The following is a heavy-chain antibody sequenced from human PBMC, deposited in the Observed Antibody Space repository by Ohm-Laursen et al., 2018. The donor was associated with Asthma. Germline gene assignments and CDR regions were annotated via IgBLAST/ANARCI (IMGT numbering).Heavy chain of an antibody. V-gene: IGHV3-7*05. CDR3: ARDSGWNALDH. D-gene: IGHD1-1*01. J-gene: IGHJ4*02. CDR2: IKPDGTEN. CDR1: GFTFSDYY. Sequence: SLRLSCTASGFTFSDYYMTWVRQVPGKGLEWVANIKPDGTENAYLDSVRGRFTISKDNAKNSLFLQMNSLRGEDTALYYCARDSGWNALDHWGQGTLVSVSS.